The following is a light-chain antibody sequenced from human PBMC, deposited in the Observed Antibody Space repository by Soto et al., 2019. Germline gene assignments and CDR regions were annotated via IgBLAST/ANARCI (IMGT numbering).Light chain of an antibody. CDR2: GAS. CDR1: QTVSSNY. CDR3: QHYGSSWT. V-gene: IGKV3-20*01. J-gene: IGKJ1*01. Sequence: EIVLTQSPGTLSLSPGERATLSCRASQTVSSNYLAWFQQKGGQAPRLLIFGASSRAAGIPDRFSGSVSGTDCILTISRLEREDFAVYYCQHYGSSWTFGQGTKVEI.